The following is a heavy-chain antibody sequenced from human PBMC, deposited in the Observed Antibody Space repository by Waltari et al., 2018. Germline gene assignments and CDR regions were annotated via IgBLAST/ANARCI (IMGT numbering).Heavy chain of an antibody. D-gene: IGHD3-22*01. CDR1: GFTFSSHW. CDR2: INSDGSST. V-gene: IGHV3-74*01. CDR3: VRDSSGTY. J-gene: IGHJ4*02. Sequence: EVQLVESGGGLVQPGGSLRLSCAASGFTFSSHWMYWVRQTPGKGLGWGSGINSDGSSTSYADSGKGRVTISRDNAKNTLYLQMNSLRAEDTAVYYCVRDSSGTYWDQGTQVTVSS.